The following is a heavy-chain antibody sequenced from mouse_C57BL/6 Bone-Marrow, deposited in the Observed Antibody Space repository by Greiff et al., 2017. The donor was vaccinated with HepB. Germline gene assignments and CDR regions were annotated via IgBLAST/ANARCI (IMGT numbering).Heavy chain of an antibody. CDR1: GYTFTDYY. Sequence: EVQLQQSGPVLVKPGASVKMSCKASGYTFTDYYMNWVKQSHGKSLEWIGVINPYNGGTSYNQKFKGKATLTVDKSSSTAYMELNSLTSEDSAVYYCARREGFYYGSSYVYYYAMDYWGQGTSVTVSS. CDR2: INPYNGGT. J-gene: IGHJ4*01. V-gene: IGHV1-19*01. CDR3: ARREGFYYGSSYVYYYAMDY. D-gene: IGHD1-1*01.